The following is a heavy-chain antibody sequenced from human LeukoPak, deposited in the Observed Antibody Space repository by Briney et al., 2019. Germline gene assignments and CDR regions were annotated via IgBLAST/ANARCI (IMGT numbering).Heavy chain of an antibody. CDR3: ARRGQVYSNYETDAFDI. D-gene: IGHD4-11*01. CDR1: GYTFTSYY. V-gene: IGHV1-46*01. CDR2: VIPSDGAT. Sequence: ASVKVSCKASGYTFTSYYMHWVRQAPGQGLEWMGIVIPSDGATKYAQKFQGRVTITADKSTSTAYMELSSLRSEDTAVYYCARRGQVYSNYETDAFDIWGQGTMVTVSS. J-gene: IGHJ3*02.